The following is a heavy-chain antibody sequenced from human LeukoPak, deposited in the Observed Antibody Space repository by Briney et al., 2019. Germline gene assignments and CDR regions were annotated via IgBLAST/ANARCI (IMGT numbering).Heavy chain of an antibody. CDR3: ATGTKSGFRFGDAFDI. J-gene: IGHJ3*02. Sequence: GASVKVSCKASGYTFTGYYMHWVRQAPGQGLEWMGWINPNSGGTNYAQKFQGWVTMTRDTSISTAYMAVSRLRSDDTAVYYCATGTKSGFRFGDAFDIWGQGTMVTVSS. V-gene: IGHV1-2*04. CDR2: INPNSGGT. D-gene: IGHD3-16*01. CDR1: GYTFTGYY.